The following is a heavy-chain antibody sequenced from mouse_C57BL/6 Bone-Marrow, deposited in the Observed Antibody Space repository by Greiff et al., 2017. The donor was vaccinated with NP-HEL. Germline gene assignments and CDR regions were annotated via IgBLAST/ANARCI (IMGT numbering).Heavy chain of an antibody. D-gene: IGHD4-1*02. V-gene: IGHV1-7*01. Sequence: QVQLQQSGAELAKPGASVKLSCKASGYTFTSYWMHWVKQRPGQGLEWIGYINPSSGSTKYNQKFKDKATLTADKSSSTANMQLSSLTYDEYAVYYCARYRASTGTRAMDYWGQGTSVTVSS. CDR1: GYTFTSYW. J-gene: IGHJ4*01. CDR2: INPSSGST. CDR3: ARYRASTGTRAMDY.